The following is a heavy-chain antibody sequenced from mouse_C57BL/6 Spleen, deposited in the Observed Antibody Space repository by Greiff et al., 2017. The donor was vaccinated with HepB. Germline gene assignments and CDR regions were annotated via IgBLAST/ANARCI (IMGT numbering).Heavy chain of an antibody. CDR1: GFSLSTFGMG. V-gene: IGHV8-8*01. Sequence: QVTLKVSGPGILQPSQTLSLTCSFSGFSLSTFGMGVGWIRQPSGKGLEWLAHIWWDDDKYYNPALKSRLTISKDTSKNQVFLKIANVDTADTATYYCARFLYGNYEGYYAMDYWGQGTSVTVSS. D-gene: IGHD2-1*01. CDR3: ARFLYGNYEGYYAMDY. CDR2: IWWDDDK. J-gene: IGHJ4*01.